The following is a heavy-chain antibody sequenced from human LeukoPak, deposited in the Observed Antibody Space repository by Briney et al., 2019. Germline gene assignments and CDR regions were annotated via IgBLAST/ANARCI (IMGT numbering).Heavy chain of an antibody. V-gene: IGHV1-2*06. J-gene: IGHJ4*02. Sequence: ASVKVSCKASAYSFTDYYIQWVRQAPGQGLEWMGRINPNSGGTDYAQKFQGRVTMTTDTSISTAYMELSRLRSDATAVYYCARSSPTYYFDSSGYYYGDYWGQGTLVIVSS. D-gene: IGHD3-22*01. CDR2: INPNSGGT. CDR1: AYSFTDYY. CDR3: ARSSPTYYFDSSGYYYGDY.